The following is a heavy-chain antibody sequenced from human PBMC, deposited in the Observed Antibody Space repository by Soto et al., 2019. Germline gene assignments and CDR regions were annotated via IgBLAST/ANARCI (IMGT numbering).Heavy chain of an antibody. CDR3: ARDYSSYGPFDY. Sequence: LRLSCVASGFTFSSPWMHWVRQSPGKGLVWVSRINSDGSDTTYADSVKGRFTISRDNAKNSLYLQMNSLRAEDTAVYYCARDYSSYGPFDYWGQGTLVTVSS. V-gene: IGHV3-74*01. D-gene: IGHD5-18*01. CDR1: GFTFSSPW. J-gene: IGHJ4*02. CDR2: INSDGSDT.